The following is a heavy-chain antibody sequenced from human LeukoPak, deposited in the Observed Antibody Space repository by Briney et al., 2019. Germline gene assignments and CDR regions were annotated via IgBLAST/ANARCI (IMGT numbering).Heavy chain of an antibody. Sequence: PGGSLRLSCAASGFTFSSYAMSWVRQAPGKGLEWVSVIYSGGSTYYADSVKGRFTISRDNSKNTLYLQMNSLRAEDTAVYYCAARSTYYDILTATGRAFDIWGQGTMVTVSS. CDR3: AARSTYYDILTATGRAFDI. D-gene: IGHD3-9*01. J-gene: IGHJ3*02. CDR2: IYSGGST. CDR1: GFTFSSYA. V-gene: IGHV3-53*01.